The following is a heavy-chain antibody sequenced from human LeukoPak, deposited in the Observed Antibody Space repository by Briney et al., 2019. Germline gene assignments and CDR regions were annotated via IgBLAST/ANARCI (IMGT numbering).Heavy chain of an antibody. CDR1: GYTLTELS. V-gene: IGHV1-18*01. CDR2: ISAYNGNT. J-gene: IGHJ6*03. Sequence: ASVKASCKVSGYTLTELSMHWVRQAPGKGLEWMGWISAYNGNTNYAQKLQGRVTMTTDTSTNTAYMELRSLRSDDTAVYYCARIGHSSSWPYYYYYMDVWGKGTTVTVSS. D-gene: IGHD6-13*01. CDR3: ARIGHSSSWPYYYYYMDV.